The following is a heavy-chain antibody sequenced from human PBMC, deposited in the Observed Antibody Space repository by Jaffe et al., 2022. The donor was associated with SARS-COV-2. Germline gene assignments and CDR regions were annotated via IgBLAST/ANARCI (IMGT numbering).Heavy chain of an antibody. V-gene: IGHV3-30*18. D-gene: IGHD4-4*01. CDR1: GFTFSSYG. Sequence: QVQLVESGGGVVQPGRSLRLSCAASGFTFSSYGMHWVRQAPGKGLEWVAVISYDGSNKYYADSVKGRFTISRDNSKNTLYLQMNSLRAEDTAVYYCAKESRSNSIPLNWFDPWGQGTLVTVSS. CDR2: ISYDGSNK. CDR3: AKESRSNSIPLNWFDP. J-gene: IGHJ5*02.